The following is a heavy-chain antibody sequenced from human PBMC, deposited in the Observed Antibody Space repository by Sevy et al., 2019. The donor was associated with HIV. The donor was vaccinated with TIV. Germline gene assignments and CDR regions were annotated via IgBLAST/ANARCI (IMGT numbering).Heavy chain of an antibody. Sequence: GGSLRLSCAASGFSFDSYGMTWVRQAPGKGLEWVSGISGSGTRTYYADSVKGRFIISRDNSKNTLYLQMNSLRSEDTGIYCCAKGGGGHYDPDEIGYYFYYYNMDVWGKGTTVTVSS. CDR1: GFSFDSYG. J-gene: IGHJ6*03. CDR3: AKGGGGHYDPDEIGYYFYYYNMDV. D-gene: IGHD3-22*01. V-gene: IGHV3-23*01. CDR2: ISGSGTRT.